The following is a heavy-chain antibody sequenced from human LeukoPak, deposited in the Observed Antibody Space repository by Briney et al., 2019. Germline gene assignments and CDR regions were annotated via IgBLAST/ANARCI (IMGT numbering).Heavy chain of an antibody. D-gene: IGHD3-10*01. V-gene: IGHV1-69*06. Sequence: SVEVSCKASGGTFSSYAISWVRQAPGQGLEWMGGIIPIFGTANYAQKFQGRVTITADKSTSTAYMELSSLRSEDTAVYYCARAYYYGSGSYYKGRAYYYYYMDVWGKGTTVTVSS. CDR2: IIPIFGTA. J-gene: IGHJ6*03. CDR1: GGTFSSYA. CDR3: ARAYYYGSGSYYKGRAYYYYYMDV.